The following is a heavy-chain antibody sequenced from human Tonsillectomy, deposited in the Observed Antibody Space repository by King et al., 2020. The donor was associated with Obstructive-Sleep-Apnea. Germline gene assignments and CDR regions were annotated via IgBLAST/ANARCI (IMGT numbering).Heavy chain of an antibody. CDR2: ISIISRYI. CDR1: GFTFSSYQ. D-gene: IGHD4-11*01. CDR3: ARVDYTNYEESGY. V-gene: IGHV3-21*01. Sequence: VQLVQSGGGQVKPGVSLRLSWAASGFTFSSYQMNWVRQAPGNVPEWGLSISIISRYIYCADSVKGRFTISRDNAKHSLYLQITSLRASDTSVYYCARVDYTNYEESGYWGQGTLVTVSS. J-gene: IGHJ4*02.